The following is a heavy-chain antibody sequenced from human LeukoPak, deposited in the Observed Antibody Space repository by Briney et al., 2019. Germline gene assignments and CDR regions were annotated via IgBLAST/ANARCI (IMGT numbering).Heavy chain of an antibody. D-gene: IGHD5-18*01. V-gene: IGHV7-4-1*02. CDR1: GYTFTSYA. Sequence: ASVKVSCKASGYTFTSYAMNWVRQAPGQGLEWMGWINTNTGNPTYAQGFTGRFVFSLDTSVSTAYLQISSLKAEDTAVYYCASLGYSFGSWYFDLWGRGTLVTVSS. CDR2: INTNTGNP. CDR3: ASLGYSFGSWYFDL. J-gene: IGHJ2*01.